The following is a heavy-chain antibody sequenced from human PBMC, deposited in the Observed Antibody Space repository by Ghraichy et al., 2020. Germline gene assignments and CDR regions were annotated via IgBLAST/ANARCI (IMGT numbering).Heavy chain of an antibody. Sequence: GESLNISCAASGFTVSDYYINWVRQAPGRGPEWVSVIYGGDSTYNVDSVKGRFTISRDNSKNTVYLQMNSLRAEDTAVYYCARSINGATSIWGQGTLVTVSS. CDR3: ARSINGATSI. CDR1: GFTVSDYY. J-gene: IGHJ4*02. V-gene: IGHV3-53*01. CDR2: IYGGDST. D-gene: IGHD1-20*01.